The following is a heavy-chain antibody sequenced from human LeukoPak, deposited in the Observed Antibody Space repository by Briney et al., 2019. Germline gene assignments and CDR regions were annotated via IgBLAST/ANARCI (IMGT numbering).Heavy chain of an antibody. D-gene: IGHD6-13*01. J-gene: IGHJ5*02. CDR3: ARDSAAAGHRWFDP. Sequence: SETLSLTCTVSGGSISSYYWSWIRQPPGKGLEWIGSIYYSGSTYYNPSLKSRVTISVDTSKNQFSLKLSSVTAADTAVYYCARDSAAAGHRWFDPWGQGTLVTVSS. CDR1: GGSISSYY. CDR2: IYYSGST. V-gene: IGHV4-39*07.